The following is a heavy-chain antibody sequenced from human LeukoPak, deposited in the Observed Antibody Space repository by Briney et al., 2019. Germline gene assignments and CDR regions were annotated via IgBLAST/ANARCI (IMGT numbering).Heavy chain of an antibody. D-gene: IGHD6-6*01. CDR1: GFTFSSYG. V-gene: IGHV3-30*02. CDR2: IRYDGSNK. J-gene: IGHJ4*02. CDR3: AKDRYSSSSHFDY. Sequence: GGSLRLSCAASGFTFSSYGMHWVRQAPGKGLEWVAFIRYDGSNKYYADSVKGRFTISRDNSKNTLYLQMNSLRAEDTAVYYCAKDRYSSSSHFDYWGQGTLVTVSS.